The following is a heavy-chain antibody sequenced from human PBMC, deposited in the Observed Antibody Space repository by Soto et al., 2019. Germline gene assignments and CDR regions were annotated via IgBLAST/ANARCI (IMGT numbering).Heavy chain of an antibody. CDR3: ARGWGLVS. CDR2: IIPIHGTT. J-gene: IGHJ4*02. CDR1: GGSLTSYP. V-gene: IGHV1-69*01. D-gene: IGHD3-16*01. Sequence: QMEQSGAEVRKPGSSVKVSCKPSGGSLTSYPMAWVRQAPGQGFEWMGGIIPIHGTTEYAQKFQGRVTITADESTNRATLELTCLTSEDTSVYYCARGWGLVSWGQGPLVTVSS.